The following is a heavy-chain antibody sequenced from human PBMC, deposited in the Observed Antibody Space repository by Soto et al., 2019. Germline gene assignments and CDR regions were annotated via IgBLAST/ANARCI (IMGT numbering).Heavy chain of an antibody. V-gene: IGHV3-72*01. CDR3: ARAKPYSPMDV. CDR1: GFTFSDHY. J-gene: IGHJ6*02. Sequence: HPGGSLRLSCVGSGFTFSDHYMDWVRQAPGKGLEWLGRIRDKGNGYTTEYAASVKGRFIVSRDDSKNSVYLQMNSLKTEDTAFYYCARAKPYSPMDVWGQGTRATV. D-gene: IGHD2-15*01. CDR2: IRDKGNGYTT.